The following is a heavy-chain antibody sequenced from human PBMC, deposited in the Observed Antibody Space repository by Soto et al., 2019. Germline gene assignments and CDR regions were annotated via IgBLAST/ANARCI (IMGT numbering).Heavy chain of an antibody. Sequence: QVQLVQSGTEVKKPGASVKVSCKASGYTFITYGISWVRQAPGQGLEWMGWISAYNGNTNYAQKVQGRVTMTTDTSTSTAYMELRSLRSDDTAVYYCARETAAAEPYYYYYGMDVWGQGTTVTVSS. CDR2: ISAYNGNT. CDR3: ARETAAAEPYYYYYGMDV. J-gene: IGHJ6*02. D-gene: IGHD6-13*01. CDR1: GYTFITYG. V-gene: IGHV1-18*01.